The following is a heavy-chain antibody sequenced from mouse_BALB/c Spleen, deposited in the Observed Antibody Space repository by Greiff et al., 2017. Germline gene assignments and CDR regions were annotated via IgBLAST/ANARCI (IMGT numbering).Heavy chain of an antibody. CDR3: ARDPSITTVFAY. D-gene: IGHD1-1*01. V-gene: IGHV5-6-3*01. CDR1: GFTFSSYG. Sequence: EVQGVESGGGLVQPGGSLKLSCAASGFTFSSYGMSWVRQTPDKRLELVATINSNGGSTYYPDSVKGRFTISRDNAKNTLYLQMSSLKSEDTAMYYCARDPSITTVFAYWGQGTLVTVSA. CDR2: INSNGGST. J-gene: IGHJ3*01.